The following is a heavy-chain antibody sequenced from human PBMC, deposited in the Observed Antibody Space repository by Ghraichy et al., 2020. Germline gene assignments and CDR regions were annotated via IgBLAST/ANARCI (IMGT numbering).Heavy chain of an antibody. CDR2: VNVDGSST. CDR3: ARGWFGDINF. D-gene: IGHD3-10*01. J-gene: IGHJ4*02. Sequence: ETLSLTCAASGFTFGSYWMHWVRQAPGKGLVWVSRVNVDGSSTSYADSVKGRFTISRDNAKSTLYLQMNSLRAEDTAVYYCARGWFGDINFWGQGTLVTVSS. V-gene: IGHV3-74*01. CDR1: GFTFGSYW.